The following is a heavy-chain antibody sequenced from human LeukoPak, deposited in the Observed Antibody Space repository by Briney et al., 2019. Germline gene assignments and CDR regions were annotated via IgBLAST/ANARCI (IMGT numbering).Heavy chain of an antibody. D-gene: IGHD3-22*01. CDR1: GYTFTDYY. CDR3: ARDLYYDSSGYYSSSYYYFQH. V-gene: IGHV1-2*02. CDR2: INPYSGDT. Sequence: ASVKVSCKASGYTFTDYYIHWVRQAPGQGLEWMGWINPYSGDTNYAQKLQGGVTMTRDTSSSTAYMELSRLRSDDTAEYYCARDLYYDSSGYYSSSYYYFQHWGQGTLVTVSS. J-gene: IGHJ1*01.